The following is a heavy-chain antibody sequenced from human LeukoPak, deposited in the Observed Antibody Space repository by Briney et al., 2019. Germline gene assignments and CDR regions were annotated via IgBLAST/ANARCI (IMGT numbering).Heavy chain of an antibody. CDR3: ARIPTKSYYYGSGSYLPN. CDR2: IIPILGIA. V-gene: IGHV1-69*02. Sequence: ASVKVSCKASGYTFTGYYMHWVRQAPGQGLEWMGRIIPILGIANYAQKFQGRVTITADKSTSTAYMELSSLRSEDTAVYYCARIPTKSYYYGSGSYLPNWGQGTLVTVSS. D-gene: IGHD3-10*01. J-gene: IGHJ4*02. CDR1: GYTFTGYY.